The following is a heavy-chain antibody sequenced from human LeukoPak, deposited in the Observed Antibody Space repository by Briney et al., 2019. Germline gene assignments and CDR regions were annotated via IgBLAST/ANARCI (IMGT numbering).Heavy chain of an antibody. Sequence: SQTLSLTCAISGDSVSSNTTTWNWIRQSPSRGLEWLGRTYYRSKWYNDYAVSVKSRITINPDTSKNQFSLQLYSVTPEDTAVYYCARTARSAFDIWGQGTMVTVSS. D-gene: IGHD6-6*01. CDR3: ARTARSAFDI. V-gene: IGHV6-1*01. CDR2: TYYRSKWYN. CDR1: GDSVSSNTTT. J-gene: IGHJ3*02.